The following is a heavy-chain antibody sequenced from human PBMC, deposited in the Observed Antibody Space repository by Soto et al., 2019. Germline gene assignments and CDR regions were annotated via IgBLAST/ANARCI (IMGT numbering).Heavy chain of an antibody. J-gene: IGHJ5*02. CDR1: GFTFSSYA. Sequence: EVQLLESGGDVVRPGGSLRLSCAASGFTFSSYAMGWVRQAPGKGLEWVAGVSRAGTYTFYADYVRGRFSISRDNSRDKVDLYMNALRGDDTAVYFCVKYTVTEDLGESWGQGTLVSVSS. D-gene: IGHD3-16*01. CDR2: VSRAGTYT. CDR3: VKYTVTEDLGES. V-gene: IGHV3-23*01.